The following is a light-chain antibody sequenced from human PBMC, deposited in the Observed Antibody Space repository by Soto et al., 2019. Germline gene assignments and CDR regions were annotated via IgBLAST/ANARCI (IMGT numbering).Light chain of an antibody. Sequence: DIQMTQSPSTLSASVGDRVTITCRASQSISSWLAWYQQAPGKAPKLLIFDASSLESGVPSRFSGSGSGTEFTLTISSLQPDDFATYYCQQYFEWPPMTFGQGTKVDIK. CDR1: QSISSW. J-gene: IGKJ1*01. CDR3: QQYFEWPPMT. CDR2: DAS. V-gene: IGKV1-5*01.